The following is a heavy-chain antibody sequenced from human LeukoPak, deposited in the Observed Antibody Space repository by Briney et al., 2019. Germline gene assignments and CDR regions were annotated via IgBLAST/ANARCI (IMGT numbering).Heavy chain of an antibody. CDR1: GFTSSSYG. CDR3: AKDGWLAAEYYFDY. D-gene: IGHD6-19*01. Sequence: GRSLRLSCAASGFTSSSYGMHWVRQAPGKGLEWVAVISYDGSNKYYADSVKGRFTISRDNSKNTLYLQMNSLRAEDTAVYYCAKDGWLAAEYYFDYWGQGTLVTVSS. CDR2: ISYDGSNK. V-gene: IGHV3-30*18. J-gene: IGHJ4*02.